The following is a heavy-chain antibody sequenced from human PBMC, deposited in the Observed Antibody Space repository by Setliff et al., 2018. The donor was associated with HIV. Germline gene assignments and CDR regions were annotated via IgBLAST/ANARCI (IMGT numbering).Heavy chain of an antibody. CDR2: IIPIFGTA. V-gene: IGHV1-69*13. Sequence: GASVKVSCKASGGTFSSYAISWVRQAPGQGLEWMGGIIPIFGTANYAQKFQGRVTITADESTSTAYMEMSSLRSEDTAVYYCANFRGSSGWGFDYWGQGTLVTVSS. J-gene: IGHJ4*02. CDR1: GGTFSSYA. CDR3: ANFRGSSGWGFDY. D-gene: IGHD6-19*01.